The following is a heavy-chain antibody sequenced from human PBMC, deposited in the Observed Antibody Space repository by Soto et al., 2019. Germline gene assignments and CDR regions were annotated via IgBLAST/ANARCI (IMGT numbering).Heavy chain of an antibody. Sequence: GRSLRLSYAPSGFPFSRYWMICVRQTTRKGLEWVANIKPDGTEKYFVASVEGRFTISRDNAKNSLFLQLNSLRAEDTAVYYCAKTPFSVDYKKYPLFDSWGHGTLVTVSS. CDR1: GFPFSRYW. J-gene: IGHJ4*01. D-gene: IGHD4-4*01. CDR2: IKPDGTEK. V-gene: IGHV3-7*02. CDR3: AKTPFSVDYKKYPLFDS.